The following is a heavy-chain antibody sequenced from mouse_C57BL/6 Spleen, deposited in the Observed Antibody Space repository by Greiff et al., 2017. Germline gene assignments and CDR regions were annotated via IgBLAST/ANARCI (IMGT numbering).Heavy chain of an antibody. Sequence: VQLQQPGAELVKPGASVKMSCKASGYTFTSYWITWVKQRPGQGLEWIGDIYPGSGSTNYNEKFKSKATLTVDTSSSTAYMQLSSLTSDDAAVYCCTRGGYIVTTALDYWGQGTTLTVSS. V-gene: IGHV1-55*01. D-gene: IGHD2-5*01. CDR2: IYPGSGST. J-gene: IGHJ2*01. CDR1: GYTFTSYW. CDR3: TRGGYIVTTALDY.